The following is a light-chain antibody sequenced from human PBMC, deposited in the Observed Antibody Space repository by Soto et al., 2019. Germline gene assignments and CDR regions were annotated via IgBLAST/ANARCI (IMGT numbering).Light chain of an antibody. Sequence: GLIISVATRSVSTRGIDIGGCSVSKSVSLSLAWYQQKPGQAPRLLIYDASKRASGFPARFSGSVSETAFTLTIRRLEHADCAVHYCQEGTGWPPWRFGQGSKVDIK. V-gene: IGKV3-11*01. CDR2: DAS. CDR3: QEGTGWPPWR. J-gene: IGKJ1*01. CDR1: KSVSLS.